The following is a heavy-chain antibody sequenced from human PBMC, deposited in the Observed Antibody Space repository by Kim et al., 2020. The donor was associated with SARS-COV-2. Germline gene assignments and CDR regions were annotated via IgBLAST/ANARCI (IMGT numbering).Heavy chain of an antibody. J-gene: IGHJ3*02. D-gene: IGHD3-3*01. Sequence: GGSLRLSCAASGFTFSSYGMHWVRQAPGKGLEWVAVISYDGSNKYYADSVKGRFTISRDNSKNTLYLQMNSLRAEDTAVYYCAKATEWYFGAFDIWGQGTMVTVSS. CDR3: AKATEWYFGAFDI. CDR1: GFTFSSYG. CDR2: ISYDGSNK. V-gene: IGHV3-30*18.